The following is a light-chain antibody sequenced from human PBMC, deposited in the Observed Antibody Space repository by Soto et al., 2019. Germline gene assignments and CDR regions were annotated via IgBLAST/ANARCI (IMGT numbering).Light chain of an antibody. Sequence: QSVLTQPPSVSGAPGQRVTTSCTASSSNIGAGYDVHWYQQLPGTAPKLLIYGNSNRPSGVPDRFSGSKSGTSASLAITGLQAEDEADYYCQSYDSSLSGSVFGGGTKLTVL. CDR3: QSYDSSLSGSV. CDR1: SSNIGAGYD. V-gene: IGLV1-40*01. CDR2: GNS. J-gene: IGLJ2*01.